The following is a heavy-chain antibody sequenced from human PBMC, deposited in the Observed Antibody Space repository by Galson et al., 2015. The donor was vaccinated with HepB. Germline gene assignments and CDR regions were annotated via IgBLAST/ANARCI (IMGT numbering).Heavy chain of an antibody. CDR2: IRSSSSTI. V-gene: IGHV3-48*01. CDR3: ARDYYGSGSYGRFDP. CDR1: GFSFSIYG. Sequence: SLRLSCAAYGFSFSIYGMNWVRQAPGKGLEWISYIRSSSSTIYYADSVKGRFTISRDNAKNSLYLQMNNLRAEDTAVYYCARDYYGSGSYGRFDPWGQGTLVTVSS. J-gene: IGHJ5*02. D-gene: IGHD3-10*01.